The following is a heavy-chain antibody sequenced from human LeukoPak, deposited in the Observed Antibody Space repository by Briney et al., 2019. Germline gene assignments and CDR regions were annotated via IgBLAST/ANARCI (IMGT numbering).Heavy chain of an antibody. J-gene: IGHJ4*02. CDR1: GFTFGDYA. Sequence: GGSLRLSCTASGFTFGDYAMSWVPQATGKGLEWVGFIRSKAYGGTREYAASVKGRFTISSDDSKSIAYQHMKSLKTEDTAVYYCTRDLAGVRYFDWLLPYLDYWGQGTLVTVSS. CDR2: IRSKAYGGTR. D-gene: IGHD3-9*01. V-gene: IGHV3-49*04. CDR3: TRDLAGVRYFDWLLPYLDY.